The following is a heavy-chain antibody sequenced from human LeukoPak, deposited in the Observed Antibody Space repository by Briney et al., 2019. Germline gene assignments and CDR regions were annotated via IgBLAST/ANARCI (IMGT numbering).Heavy chain of an antibody. V-gene: IGHV3-7*03. CDR2: IKQDGSEK. CDR3: ASGLELNY. D-gene: IGHD1-26*01. J-gene: IGHJ4*02. CDR1: GFSFSNFG. Sequence: AGGSLRLSCTASGFSFSNFGMHWVRQAPGKGLEWVANIKQDGSEKNYVDSVKGRFTISRDNAKNSLYLQMNSLRAEDTAVYYCASGLELNYWGQGTLVTVSS.